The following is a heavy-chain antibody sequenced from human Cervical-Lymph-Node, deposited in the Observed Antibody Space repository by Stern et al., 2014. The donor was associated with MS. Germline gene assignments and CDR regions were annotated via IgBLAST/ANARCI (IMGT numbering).Heavy chain of an antibody. V-gene: IGHV3-23*04. CDR1: GFTFSSYA. CDR3: AKTVTSYWYFDL. D-gene: IGHD4-11*01. Sequence: EVQLVESGGGLVQPGGSLRLSCAASGFTFSSYAMSWVRQAPGKGLEWVSGISGSGGSTYYAGSVKGRLHISRDNSQNTLFLDMNSLRAEDTAVYYCAKTVTSYWYFDLGGRGTLVTVSS. J-gene: IGHJ2*01. CDR2: ISGSGGST.